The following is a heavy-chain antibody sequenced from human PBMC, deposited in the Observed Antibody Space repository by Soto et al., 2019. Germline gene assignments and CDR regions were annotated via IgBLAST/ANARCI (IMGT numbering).Heavy chain of an antibody. CDR1: GDTFTSKS. J-gene: IGHJ4*02. D-gene: IGHD6-19*01. CDR3: ARGRSSGRSPDLGFRF. Sequence: SVKVSWKASGDTFTSKSLRWAQHSPKQGLEWMGIINPSGGSTSYAQKFQGRVTMTGDTSTSTVYMELSSLRSEDTAVYYCARGRSSGRSPDLGFRFWGQGTLVPVSS. CDR2: INPSGGST. V-gene: IGHV1-46*01.